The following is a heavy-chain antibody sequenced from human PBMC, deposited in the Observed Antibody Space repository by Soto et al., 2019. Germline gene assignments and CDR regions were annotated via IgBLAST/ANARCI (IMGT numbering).Heavy chain of an antibody. CDR3: ARDLTRLWYFDL. J-gene: IGHJ2*01. CDR2: IIPILGTP. V-gene: IGHV1-69*11. CDR1: GGTFSNFA. Sequence: QVQLVQSGAEVKKPGSSVKVSCKASGGTFSNFAITWVRQAPGQGLEWMGGIIPILGTPNYAQKFQGRVTISAEESTSTAYMELSSLTSEDTAVYYCARDLTRLWYFDLWGRGTLVTVSS.